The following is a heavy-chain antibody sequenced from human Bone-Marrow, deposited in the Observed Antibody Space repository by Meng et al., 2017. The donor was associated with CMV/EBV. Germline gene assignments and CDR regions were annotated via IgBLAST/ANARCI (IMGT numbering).Heavy chain of an antibody. V-gene: IGHV3-23*01. Sequence: GGSLRLSCAASGFTFSSYAMSWVRQAPGKGLEWVSAISGSGGSTYYADSVKGRFTISRDNSKNTLYLQMNSLRAEDTAVYYCAKVDEDFWSGYVDYWGQGTLVTVSS. CDR3: AKVDEDFWSGYVDY. J-gene: IGHJ4*02. CDR1: GFTFSSYA. D-gene: IGHD3-3*01. CDR2: ISGSGGST.